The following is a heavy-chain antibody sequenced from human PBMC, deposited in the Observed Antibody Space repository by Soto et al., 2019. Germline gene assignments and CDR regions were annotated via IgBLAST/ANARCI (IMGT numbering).Heavy chain of an antibody. Sequence: QVQLLQSGAEVKKSGSSVKVSCKVSGGIFRRYAISWVRQAPGQGLEWRGGIVPIFDITNYAQKFQGRVTLTADESTSTAYMDLTSLRSEDTAVYYCARPDEGSYSSNHHYYYALDVWGQGTTVTVSS. CDR3: ARPDEGSYSSNHHYYYALDV. D-gene: IGHD3-16*01. J-gene: IGHJ6*02. CDR1: GGIFRRYA. CDR2: IVPIFDIT. V-gene: IGHV1-69*01.